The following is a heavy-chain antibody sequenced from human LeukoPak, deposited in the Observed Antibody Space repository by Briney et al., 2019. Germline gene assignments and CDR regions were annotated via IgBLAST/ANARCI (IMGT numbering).Heavy chain of an antibody. V-gene: IGHV3-53*01. D-gene: IGHD3-22*01. CDR2: IYRGGST. CDR1: GFTVSSNY. J-gene: IGHJ4*02. Sequence: GGSLRLSCAASGFTVSSNYMSWVRQAPGKGLEWVSVIYRGGSTYYADSVKGRFTISRDNSKNTLYLQMNSLRAEDTAVYYCARYHYDSSGYYHDYWGQGTLVTVSS. CDR3: ARYHYDSSGYYHDY.